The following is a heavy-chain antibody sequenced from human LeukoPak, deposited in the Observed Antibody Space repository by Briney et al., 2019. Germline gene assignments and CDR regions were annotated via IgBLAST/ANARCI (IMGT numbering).Heavy chain of an antibody. J-gene: IGHJ4*02. CDR3: ARGPYSSSWYGY. D-gene: IGHD6-13*01. CDR1: GYTFTSYV. V-gene: IGHV1-46*01. Sequence: GASVKVSCKASGYTFTSYVMHWVRQAPGQGLEWMGLINPSNHRTNYAQRFQGRVTMTRDMSTSTVYMELSSLRSEDTAVFYCARGPYSSSWYGYWGQGTLVTVSS. CDR2: INPSNHRT.